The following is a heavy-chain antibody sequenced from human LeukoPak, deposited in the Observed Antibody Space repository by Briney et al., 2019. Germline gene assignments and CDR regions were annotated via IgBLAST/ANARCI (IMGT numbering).Heavy chain of an antibody. V-gene: IGHV3-23*01. CDR1: GFTFDDHV. CDR3: AKLKQWQPQRYFFEY. CDR2: FSGTSTN. D-gene: IGHD6-19*01. J-gene: IGHJ4*02. Sequence: GGSLRLSCAASGFTFDDHVMHWVRHAPGKGLAWVSTFSGTSTNSYADAVKGRVTISRDNSKNTLYLQMNSLRAEDTAVYYCAKLKQWQPQRYFFEYWGQGALVTVAS.